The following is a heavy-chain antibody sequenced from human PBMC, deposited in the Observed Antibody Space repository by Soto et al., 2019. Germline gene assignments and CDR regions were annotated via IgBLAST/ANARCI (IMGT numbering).Heavy chain of an antibody. Sequence: QVQLQESGPGLVKPSQTLSLTCTVSGGSISSGGYYWSWIRQHPGKGLEWIGYIYYSGSTYYNPSPKSRVTISVDTSKNQFSLKLSSVTAADTAVYYCARADCSGGSCYNFDYWGQGTLVTVSS. D-gene: IGHD2-15*01. J-gene: IGHJ4*02. CDR1: GGSISSGGYY. CDR3: ARADCSGGSCYNFDY. CDR2: IYYSGST. V-gene: IGHV4-31*03.